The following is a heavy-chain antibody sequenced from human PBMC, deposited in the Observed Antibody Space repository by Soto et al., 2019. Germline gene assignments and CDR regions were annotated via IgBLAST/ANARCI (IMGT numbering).Heavy chain of an antibody. J-gene: IGHJ4*02. V-gene: IGHV4-59*01. CDR2: VHSSGST. Sequence: PSXTLSLTCTVSGASIGSYYWSWIRQPPGKGLEWIGYVHSSGSTNYSPSLKSRVTISMDTSKNQFSLELTSVTAADTAVYYCARTEWLQAFDFWGQGALVTVSS. D-gene: IGHD5-12*01. CDR3: ARTEWLQAFDF. CDR1: GASIGSYY.